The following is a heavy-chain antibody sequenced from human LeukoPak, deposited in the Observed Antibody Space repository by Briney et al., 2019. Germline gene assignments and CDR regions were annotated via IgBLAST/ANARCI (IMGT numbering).Heavy chain of an antibody. D-gene: IGHD4-11*01. V-gene: IGHV3-48*01. CDR2: ISSSSSTI. J-gene: IGHJ4*02. CDR1: GFTFSNAW. CDR3: ARALTTVKREKDY. Sequence: PGGSLRLSCAASGFTFSNAWMSWVRQAPGKGLEWVSYISSSSSTIYYADSVKGRFTISRDNAKNSLYLQMNSLRAEDTAVYYCARALTTVKREKDYWGQGTLVTVSS.